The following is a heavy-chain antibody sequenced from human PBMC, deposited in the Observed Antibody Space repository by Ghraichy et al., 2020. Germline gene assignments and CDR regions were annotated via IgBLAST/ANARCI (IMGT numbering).Heavy chain of an antibody. V-gene: IGHV4-39*01. J-gene: IGHJ5*02. CDR3: ARADTVRYPLLYNWFDP. CDR2: IYYSGST. CDR1: GGSISSSSYY. Sequence: SETLSLTCTVSGGSISSSSYYWGWIRQPPGKGLEWIGSIYYSGSTYYNPSLKSRVTISVDTSKNQFSLKLSSVTAADTAVYYCARADTVRYPLLYNWFDPWGQGTLVNVSS. D-gene: IGHD2-2*01.